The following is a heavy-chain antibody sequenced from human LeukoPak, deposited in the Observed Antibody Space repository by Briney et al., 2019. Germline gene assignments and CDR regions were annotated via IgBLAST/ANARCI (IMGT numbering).Heavy chain of an antibody. CDR1: GFTFSSYG. CDR3: ARELRIEYSGSYVDAFDI. Sequence: AGGSLRLSCAASGFTFSSYGMHWVRQAPGKGLEWVAFIRYDGSNKYYADSVKGRFTISRDNSKNTLYLQMNSLRAEDTAVYYCARELRIEYSGSYVDAFDIWGQGTMVTVSS. J-gene: IGHJ3*02. V-gene: IGHV3-30*02. D-gene: IGHD1-26*01. CDR2: IRYDGSNK.